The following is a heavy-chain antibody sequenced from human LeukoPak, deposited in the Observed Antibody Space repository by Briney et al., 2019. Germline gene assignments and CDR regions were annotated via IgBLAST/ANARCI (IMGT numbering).Heavy chain of an antibody. CDR3: ARGGYGANSNDAFDI. CDR2: INWNGGST. Sequence: GGSLRLSCAASGFTFSLYSMNWVRQAPGKGPEWVSGINWNGGSTRYADSVKGRFSISRDNAKKSLYLQMNSLRAEDTALYHCARGGYGANSNDAFDIWGQGTMVTVSS. J-gene: IGHJ3*02. D-gene: IGHD4-23*01. V-gene: IGHV3-20*01. CDR1: GFTFSLYS.